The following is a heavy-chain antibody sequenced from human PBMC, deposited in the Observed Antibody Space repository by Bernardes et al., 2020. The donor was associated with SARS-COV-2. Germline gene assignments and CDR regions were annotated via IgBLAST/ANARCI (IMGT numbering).Heavy chain of an antibody. CDR2: VFENCNT. Sequence: TLTLTSNVSVVSLLSYHLSWIRNSPEQGLEWIGYVFENCNTNYIPSLRHRVTISIDTSNNQFSLTLKSVTAADTAVYYCARRARVGGSHFDTWGQGSPVTVSS. J-gene: IGHJ4*02. D-gene: IGHD2-15*01. V-gene: IGHV4-59*01. CDR1: VVSLLSYH. CDR3: ARRARVGGSHFDT.